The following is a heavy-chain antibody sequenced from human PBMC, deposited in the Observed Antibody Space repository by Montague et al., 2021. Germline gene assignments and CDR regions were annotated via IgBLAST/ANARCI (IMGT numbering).Heavy chain of an antibody. CDR3: ARYLHTSKYSGNHYLSRQYGMDV. CDR1: GGSFSGHY. J-gene: IGHJ6*02. CDR2: INHSGST. V-gene: IGHV4-34*01. Sequence: SETLSLTCAVYGGSFSGHYWSWIRQPPGKGLEWIGEINHSGSTNYNPSLKSRVTMSVDTSKNQFSLNLSSVTAADTAVYYCARYLHTSKYSGNHYLSRQYGMDVWGQGTTVPVSS. D-gene: IGHD1-26*01.